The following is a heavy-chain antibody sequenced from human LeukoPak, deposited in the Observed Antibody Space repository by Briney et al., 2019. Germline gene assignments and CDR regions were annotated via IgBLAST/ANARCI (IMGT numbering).Heavy chain of an antibody. Sequence: ASVKVSCKASGGTFSSYAISWVRQAPGQGLEWMGRIIPILGIANYAQKFQGRVTITADKSTSTAYMELSSLRSEDTAVYYCARVPCSSTSCPFDYWGQGTLVTVSS. D-gene: IGHD2-2*01. V-gene: IGHV1-69*04. CDR1: GGTFSSYA. CDR2: IIPILGIA. CDR3: ARVPCSSTSCPFDY. J-gene: IGHJ4*02.